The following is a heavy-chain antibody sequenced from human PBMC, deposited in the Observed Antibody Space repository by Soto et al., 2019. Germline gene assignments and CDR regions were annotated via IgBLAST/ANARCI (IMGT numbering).Heavy chain of an antibody. CDR3: ARGPPTTVDY. CDR2: MNPNSGNT. D-gene: IGHD4-17*01. V-gene: IGHV1-8*01. Sequence: GASVKVSCKASGYTFTSYDINWVRQATGQGLEWMGWMNPNSGNTGYAQKFQGRVTITADKSTSTAYMELSSLRSEDTAVYYCARGPPTTVDYWGQGTLVTVSS. CDR1: GYTFTSYD. J-gene: IGHJ4*02.